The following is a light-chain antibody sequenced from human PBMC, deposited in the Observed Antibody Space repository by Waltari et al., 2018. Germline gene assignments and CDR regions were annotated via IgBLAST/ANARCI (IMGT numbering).Light chain of an antibody. CDR2: GAS. CDR1: QSVSSN. CDR3: QHSDT. J-gene: IGKJ2*01. Sequence: EIVLTQSPGTLSVSPGEKATLSCRASQSVSSNLAWYQQKPGQSPRLLIYGASTRATGIPARFSGSGSGTDFTLTISSLQSEDFAVYYCQHSDTFGQGTELEIK. V-gene: IGKV3-15*01.